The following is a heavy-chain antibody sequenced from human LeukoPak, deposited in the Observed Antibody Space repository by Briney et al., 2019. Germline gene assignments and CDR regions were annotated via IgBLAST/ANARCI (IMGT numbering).Heavy chain of an antibody. CDR3: ARGGRIVGATRSFDY. Sequence: AAGKVSLTASGYTFTSNSTCRGRQAPGQGFEWVGWISAYNSNKNYAQKLQGRVTMTTDTSTSTAYMELRSLKSDDTAVYYCARGGRIVGATRSFDYWGQGTLVTVSS. J-gene: IGHJ4*02. D-gene: IGHD1-26*01. CDR1: GYTFTSNS. V-gene: IGHV1-18*01. CDR2: ISAYNSNK.